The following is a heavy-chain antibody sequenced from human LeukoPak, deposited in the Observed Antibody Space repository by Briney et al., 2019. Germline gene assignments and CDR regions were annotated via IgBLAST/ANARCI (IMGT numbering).Heavy chain of an antibody. J-gene: IGHJ5*02. D-gene: IGHD3-3*01. CDR3: ATVPRITIFGVVQYNWFDP. Sequence: ASVEVSCKVSGYTLTELSMHWVRQAPGKGLEWMGGFDPEDGETIYAQKFQGRVTMTEDTSTDTAYMELSSLRSEDTAVYYCATVPRITIFGVVQYNWFDPWGQGTLVTVSS. V-gene: IGHV1-24*01. CDR1: GYTLTELS. CDR2: FDPEDGET.